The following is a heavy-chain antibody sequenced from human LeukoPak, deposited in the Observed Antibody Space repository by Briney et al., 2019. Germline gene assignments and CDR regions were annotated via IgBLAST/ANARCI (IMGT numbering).Heavy chain of an antibody. J-gene: IGHJ4*02. D-gene: IGHD2-15*01. CDR2: IHSSGNT. CDR3: ARHVSVHYSSFDF. V-gene: IGHV4-38-2*02. CDR1: GYSISSGYY. Sequence: SETLSLTCTVSGYSISSGYYWGWIRQPPGKRLEWVGSIHSSGNTYYNPTLKSRVTISVDTSKNQFSLNLTSVTAADAAVYYCARHVSVHYSSFDFWGRGTLVTVSS.